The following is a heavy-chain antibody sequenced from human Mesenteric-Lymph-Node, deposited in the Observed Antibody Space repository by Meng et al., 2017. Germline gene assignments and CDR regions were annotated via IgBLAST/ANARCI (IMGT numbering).Heavy chain of an antibody. CDR2: INHSGST. D-gene: IGHD3-10*01. J-gene: IGHJ4*02. Sequence: QGQLQQWGAGLLKPSETLSLTCAVYGWSFSDYFWTWIRQPPGKGLEWIGEINHSGSTNYNPSLKSRVTISVDTSKNQFSLKLSSVTAADTAVYYCARLGSSGLGRDYWGQGTLVTVSS. CDR3: ARLGSSGLGRDY. CDR1: GWSFSDYF. V-gene: IGHV4-34*01.